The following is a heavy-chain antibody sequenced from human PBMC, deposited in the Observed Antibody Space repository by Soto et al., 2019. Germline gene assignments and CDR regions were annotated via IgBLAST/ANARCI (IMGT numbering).Heavy chain of an antibody. Sequence: QVQLVQSGAEVQKPGSSVKVSCKASGGTFSSYAISWVRQAPGQGLEWMGGIIPIFGTANYAQKFQGRVTITAEESTSTAYMELSSLRSEDTAVYYCARDDNGYEFGAYYYYYGMDVWGQGTTVTVSS. CDR1: GGTFSSYA. D-gene: IGHD5-12*01. J-gene: IGHJ6*02. CDR3: ARDDNGYEFGAYYYYYGMDV. V-gene: IGHV1-69*01. CDR2: IIPIFGTA.